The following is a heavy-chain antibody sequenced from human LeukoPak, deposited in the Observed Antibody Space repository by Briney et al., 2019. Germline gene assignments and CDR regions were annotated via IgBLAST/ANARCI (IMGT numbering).Heavy chain of an antibody. J-gene: IGHJ5*02. D-gene: IGHD3-10*01. CDR3: ARYGSGSLVPSNWFDP. CDR2: ISGSGGST. V-gene: IGHV3-23*01. CDR1: GFTFSSYA. Sequence: PGGSLRLSCAASGFTFSSYAMHWVRQAPGKGLEWVSAISGSGGSTYYADSVKGRFTISRDNSKNTLYLQMNSLRAEDTAVYYCARYGSGSLVPSNWFDPWGQGTLVTVSS.